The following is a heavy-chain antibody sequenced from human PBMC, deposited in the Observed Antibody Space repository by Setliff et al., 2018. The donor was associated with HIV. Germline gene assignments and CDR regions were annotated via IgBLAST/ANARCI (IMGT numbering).Heavy chain of an antibody. CDR3: ARAAAGNTGPFDL. J-gene: IGHJ4*02. V-gene: IGHV4-39*01. CDR2: VYYSGST. Sequence: SETLSLTCIVSGGSISGSSYYWGWIRQPPGKGLEWIGTVYYSGSTYYNPSLKSRVTISVDTSKNQFSLKLSSVTASDTAVYYCARAAAGNTGPFDLWGQGSPVTVSS. CDR1: GGSISGSSYY. D-gene: IGHD4-17*01.